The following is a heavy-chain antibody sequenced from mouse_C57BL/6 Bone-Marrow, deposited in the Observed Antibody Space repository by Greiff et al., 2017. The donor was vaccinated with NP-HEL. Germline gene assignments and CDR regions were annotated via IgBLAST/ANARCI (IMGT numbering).Heavy chain of an antibody. CDR1: GFSLSTSGLG. CDR2: MYWDDDK. J-gene: IGHJ2*01. Sequence: QVTLKESGPGILQSSQTLSLTCSFSGFSLSTSGLGVSWIRQPSGKGLEWLAHMYWDDDKRYNPSLKSRHTISKDTSRNQVFLKITSVDTADTATYYCARRGAANWGLYYFDYWGQGTTLTVSS. D-gene: IGHD4-1*01. V-gene: IGHV8-12*01. CDR3: ARRGAANWGLYYFDY.